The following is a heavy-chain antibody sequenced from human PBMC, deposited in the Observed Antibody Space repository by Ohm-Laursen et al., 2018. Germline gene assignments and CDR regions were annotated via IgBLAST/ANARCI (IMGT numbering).Heavy chain of an antibody. D-gene: IGHD1-26*01. CDR2: IGSSGGST. V-gene: IGHV3-23*01. CDR3: AKLVGATDY. J-gene: IGHJ4*02. Sequence: SLRLSCSASGFTFSNYGTNWVRQAPGKGLEWVSAIGSSGGSTYYADSVKGRFTISRDNSKNTLFLQMNSLRAEDTALYYCAKLVGATDYWGQGTLVTVSS. CDR1: GFTFSNYG.